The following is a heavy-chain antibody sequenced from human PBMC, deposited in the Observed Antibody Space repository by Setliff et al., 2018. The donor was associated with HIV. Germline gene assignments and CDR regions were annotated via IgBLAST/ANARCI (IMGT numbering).Heavy chain of an antibody. J-gene: IGHJ4*02. CDR3: ASARIPTGGTSTSFDY. D-gene: IGHD1-1*01. V-gene: IGHV1-18*01. Sequence: GASVKVSCKAAGYSFSTYAISWVRQAPGQGLEWMGWISAYDGNRISAQKFQGRVTMTTDTSTNTAYMELRSLRSDDTAVYYCASARIPTGGTSTSFDYWGRGTLVTVSS. CDR1: GYSFSTYA. CDR2: ISAYDGNR.